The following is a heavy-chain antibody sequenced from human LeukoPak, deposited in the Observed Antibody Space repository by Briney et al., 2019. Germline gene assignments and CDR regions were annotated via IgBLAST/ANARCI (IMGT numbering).Heavy chain of an antibody. CDR3: ARVRQSLVIDY. CDR2: ISYDGSNK. D-gene: IGHD6-19*01. J-gene: IGHJ4*02. CDR1: GFTFSSYA. Sequence: GRSLRLPCAASGFTFSSYAMHWVRQAPGKGLEWVAVISYDGSNKYYADSVKGRFTISRDNSKNTLHLQMNSLRAEDTAVYYCARVRQSLVIDYWGQGTLVTVSS. V-gene: IGHV3-30*04.